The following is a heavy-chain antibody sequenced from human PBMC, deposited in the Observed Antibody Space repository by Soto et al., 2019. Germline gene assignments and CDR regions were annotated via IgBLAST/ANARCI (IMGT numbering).Heavy chain of an antibody. V-gene: IGHV3-23*01. D-gene: IGHD2-15*01. CDR1: GFTFSSYG. CDR3: ARDLGVALATLTLDF. CDR2: ISGSGGST. J-gene: IGHJ4*02. Sequence: GGSLRLSCAASGFTFSSYGMSWVRQAPGKGLEWVSAISGSGGSTYYADSVKGRFTISRDNSKNTLYLQMNSLRAEDTGVYYCARDLGVALATLTLDFWGRGTLVTVSS.